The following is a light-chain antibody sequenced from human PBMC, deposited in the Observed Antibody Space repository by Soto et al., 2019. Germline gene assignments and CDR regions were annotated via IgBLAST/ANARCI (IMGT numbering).Light chain of an antibody. CDR1: QSISSW. CDR2: DAS. J-gene: IGKJ1*01. CDR3: PQYNSYSWT. V-gene: IGKV1-5*01. Sequence: DIQMTQSPSTLSASVGDRVTITCRASQSISSWLAWYQQKPGKAPKLLIYDASSLESGVPSRFSGSGSGTEFTLTISSLQPADFATYYCPQYNSYSWTFGQGTKVEIK.